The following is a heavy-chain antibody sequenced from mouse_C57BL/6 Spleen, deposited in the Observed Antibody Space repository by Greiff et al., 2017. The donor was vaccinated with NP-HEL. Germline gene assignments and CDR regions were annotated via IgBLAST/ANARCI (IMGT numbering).Heavy chain of an antibody. CDR1: GYAFSSSW. D-gene: IGHD2-3*01. J-gene: IGHJ4*01. CDR3: SRSWDGYPSMDY. V-gene: IGHV1-82*01. Sequence: VKLVESGPELVKPGASVKISCKASGYAFSSSWMNWVKQRPGRGLEWIGRIYPGDGVTNYNGKFKGKATLTADKSSSTAYMQLSSLTSEDSAVYFCSRSWDGYPSMDYWGQGTSVTVSS. CDR2: IYPGDGVT.